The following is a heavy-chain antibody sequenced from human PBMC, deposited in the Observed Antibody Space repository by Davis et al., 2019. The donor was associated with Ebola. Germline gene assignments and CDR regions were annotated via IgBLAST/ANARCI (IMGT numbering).Heavy chain of an antibody. D-gene: IGHD6-13*01. CDR3: ARVALRWQQLAGFDP. V-gene: IGHV1-2*02. Sequence: ASVTVSCKASGYTFTGYYMHWVRQAPGQGLEWMGWINPNSGGTNYAQKFQGRVTMTRDTSISTAYMELSRLRSDDTAVYYCARVALRWQQLAGFDPWGQGTLVTVSS. J-gene: IGHJ5*02. CDR1: GYTFTGYY. CDR2: INPNSGGT.